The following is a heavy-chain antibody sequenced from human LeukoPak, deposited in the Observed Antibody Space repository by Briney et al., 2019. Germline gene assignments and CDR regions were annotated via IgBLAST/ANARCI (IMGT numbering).Heavy chain of an antibody. J-gene: IGHJ4*02. Sequence: SVKGRFTVSRDNDKNSLYLQMNSLRVEDTAVYYCARGGYDSVWGSYRYRYFFDYWGQGTLVTVAS. V-gene: IGHV3-48*01. CDR3: ARGGYDSVWGSYRYRYFFDY. D-gene: IGHD3-16*02.